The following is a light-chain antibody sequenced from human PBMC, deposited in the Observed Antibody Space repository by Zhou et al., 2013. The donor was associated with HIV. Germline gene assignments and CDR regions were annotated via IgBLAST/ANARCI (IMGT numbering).Light chain of an antibody. CDR1: QDIRKY. V-gene: IGKV1-33*01. J-gene: IGKJ4*01. Sequence: DIEMTQSPSFLSSSIGDRVTITCQASQDIRKYLNWYQQKLGEAPHLLIYDASNLVSGVPSRFSGSGSGTHFSLTISSLQPEDCHNLFCQTYNYXPRLTFGGGTKGGDQT. CDR3: QTYNYXPRLT. CDR2: DAS.